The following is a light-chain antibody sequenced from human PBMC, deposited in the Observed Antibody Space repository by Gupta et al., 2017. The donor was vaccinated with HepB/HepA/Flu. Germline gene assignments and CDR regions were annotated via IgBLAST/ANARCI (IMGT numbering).Light chain of an antibody. J-gene: IGKJ2*01. CDR1: QSISSY. CDR3: QQSDSTPHT. V-gene: IGKV1-39*01. Sequence: DIQMTQSPSSLSASVGDRVTITCRASQSISSYLNWYQQKPGQAPELLIYAASNLQSGVPSRFSGSGSGTDFTLTISRLQPEDFATYYCQQSDSTPHTFGQGTKMEIK. CDR2: AAS.